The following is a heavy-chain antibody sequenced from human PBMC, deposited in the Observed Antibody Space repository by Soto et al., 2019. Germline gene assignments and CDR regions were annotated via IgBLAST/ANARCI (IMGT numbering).Heavy chain of an antibody. J-gene: IGHJ4*02. CDR1: GGSISSGGYS. D-gene: IGHD4-17*01. CDR3: ASEVTTVTTIDY. V-gene: IGHV4-30-2*01. CDR2: IYHSGST. Sequence: QLQLQESGSGLVKPSQTLSLTCAVSGGSISSGGYSWSWIRQPAGKGLEWIGYIYHSGSTYYNPSLKSRVTISVDRSKNQFSLKLSSVTAADTAVYYCASEVTTVTTIDYWGQGTLVTVSS.